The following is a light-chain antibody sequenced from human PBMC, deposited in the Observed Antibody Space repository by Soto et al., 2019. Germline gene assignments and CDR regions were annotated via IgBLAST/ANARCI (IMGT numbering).Light chain of an antibody. Sequence: DIQMTQSPSSLSASVGDRVTITCRASQSISNYLNWYQQKPGKAPKLLIYAASSLQSGVPSRFSGSGSGTDFTLTISSLQTEDSATYYCQQSYSTPSFGQGTKVEIK. CDR3: QQSYSTPS. V-gene: IGKV1-39*01. J-gene: IGKJ1*01. CDR2: AAS. CDR1: QSISNY.